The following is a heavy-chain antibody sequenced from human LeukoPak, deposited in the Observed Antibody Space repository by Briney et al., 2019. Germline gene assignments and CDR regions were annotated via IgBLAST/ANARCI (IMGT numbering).Heavy chain of an antibody. D-gene: IGHD3-22*01. V-gene: IGHV5-51*01. CDR1: GYSFTSHW. Sequence: RGESLKISCKGSGYSFTSHWVGWVRQMPGKGLEWMGIIYPGDSDTRYSPSFQGQVTISADKFISTAYLQWSSLKASDTAMHYCARQGINGYYDAFDMWGQGTMVTVSS. J-gene: IGHJ3*02. CDR2: IYPGDSDT. CDR3: ARQGINGYYDAFDM.